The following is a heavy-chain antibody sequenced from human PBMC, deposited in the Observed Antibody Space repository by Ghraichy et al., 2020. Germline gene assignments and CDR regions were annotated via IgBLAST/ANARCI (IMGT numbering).Heavy chain of an antibody. CDR1: GFIFSRYD. J-gene: IGHJ4*02. CDR3: AKPGGAGSYYRYFDA. V-gene: IGHV3-23*01. D-gene: IGHD3-10*01. Sequence: GESLNISCAASGFIFSRYDMNWVRQAPGKGLEWVSGISSSGSSTDYANSVKGRFTISRDNSKNTLYLQMNSLRAEDTAVYYCAKPGGAGSYYRYFDAWGQGTLVTVSS. CDR2: ISSSGSST.